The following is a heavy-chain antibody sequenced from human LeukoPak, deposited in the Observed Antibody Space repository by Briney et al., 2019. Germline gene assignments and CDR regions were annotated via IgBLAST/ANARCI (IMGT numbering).Heavy chain of an antibody. D-gene: IGHD3-3*01. CDR1: GGSISSGSYY. Sequence: PSETLSLTCTVSGGSISSGSYYWSWIRQPAGKGLEWIGRIYTSGSTNYNPSLKSRATISVDTSKNQFSLKLSSVTAADTAVYYCARSDWSGRDYWGQGTLVTVSS. J-gene: IGHJ4*02. V-gene: IGHV4-61*02. CDR2: IYTSGST. CDR3: ARSDWSGRDY.